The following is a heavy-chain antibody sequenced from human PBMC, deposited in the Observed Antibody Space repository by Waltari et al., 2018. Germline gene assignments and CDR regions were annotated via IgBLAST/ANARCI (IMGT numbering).Heavy chain of an antibody. V-gene: IGHV4-38-2*01. Sequence: QVRLQESGPGLVKPSETLSLTCAVSGYSINRDYYWGWIRQPPGKGLELIGNIYRSGSTYYNPSLKSRVTISVDTSKNQFSLKLSSVTAADSALYYCVRVFDYWSGYFYYWGQGSLVTVSS. J-gene: IGHJ4*02. CDR3: VRVFDYWSGYFYY. D-gene: IGHD3-3*01. CDR1: GYSINRDYY. CDR2: IYRSGST.